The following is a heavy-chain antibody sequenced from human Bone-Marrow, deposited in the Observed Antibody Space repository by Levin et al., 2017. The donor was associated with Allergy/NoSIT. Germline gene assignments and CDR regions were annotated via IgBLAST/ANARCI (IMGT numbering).Heavy chain of an antibody. V-gene: IGHV3-30*18. Sequence: PGESLKISCAASGVTFSSFAMHWVRQAPGKGLEWVAVVSYDGSNKYYTDSVKGRFTISRDNSKNTLFLHMNSLRAEDTAVYYCAKGPEFWSGYAVDPYYNGMDVWGPGTTVTVSS. CDR2: VSYDGSNK. D-gene: IGHD3-3*01. J-gene: IGHJ6*02. CDR1: GVTFSSFA. CDR3: AKGPEFWSGYAVDPYYNGMDV.